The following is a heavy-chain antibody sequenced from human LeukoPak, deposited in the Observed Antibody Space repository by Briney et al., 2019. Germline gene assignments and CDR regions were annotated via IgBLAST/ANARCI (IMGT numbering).Heavy chain of an antibody. V-gene: IGHV1-46*01. CDR3: ACSSGSQGYGMDV. D-gene: IGHD3-22*01. CDR1: GYTFTSYY. J-gene: IGHJ6*02. Sequence: GASVKVSCKASGYTFTSYYMHWVRQAPGQGLEWMGIINPSGGSTSYAQKFQGRVTMTRDTSTSTVYMELSSLRSEDTAVYYCACSSGSQGYGMDVWGQGTTVTVSS. CDR2: INPSGGST.